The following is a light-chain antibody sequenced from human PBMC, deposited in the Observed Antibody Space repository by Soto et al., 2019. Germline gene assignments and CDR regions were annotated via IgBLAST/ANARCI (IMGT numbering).Light chain of an antibody. CDR1: QSVSGT. CDR3: QHYNYWPYT. CDR2: DAS. J-gene: IGKJ2*01. V-gene: IGKV3-15*01. Sequence: EVVMTQSPATLSVSPGERATLSCRASQSVSGTLAWYQRKPGQAPRLLIYDASTRATGVPARFSGSGSGTDFTLTISSLQSEDFAVYYCQHYNYWPYTFGQGTKVDIK.